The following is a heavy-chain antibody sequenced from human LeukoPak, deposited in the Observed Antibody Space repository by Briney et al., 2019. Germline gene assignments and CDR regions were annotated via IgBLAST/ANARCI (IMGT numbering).Heavy chain of an antibody. J-gene: IGHJ5*02. CDR2: INPNNGGT. CDR3: ARGMSSGSYESYWFDP. D-gene: IGHD1-26*01. V-gene: IGHV1-2*02. CDR1: GYTFTGYY. Sequence: ASVKVSCKASGYTFTGYYMHWVRQAPGQGLEWMGWINPNNGGTNYAQKFQGRVTMTRDTSISTAYMELSRLRSDDTAVYYCARGMSSGSYESYWFDPWGQGTLVTVSS.